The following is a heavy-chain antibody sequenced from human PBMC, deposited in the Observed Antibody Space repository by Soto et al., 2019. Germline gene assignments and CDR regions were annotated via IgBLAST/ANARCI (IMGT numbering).Heavy chain of an antibody. J-gene: IGHJ4*02. CDR2: ISGSGGST. V-gene: IGHV3-23*01. D-gene: IGHD6-6*01. CDR1: GFTFSSYA. Sequence: VGSLRLSCAASGFTFSSYAMSWVRQAPGKGLEWVSAISGSGGSTYYADSVKGRFTISRDNSKNTLYLQMNSLRAEDTAVYYCAKDRVSSIAAWPDYWGQGTLVTVSS. CDR3: AKDRVSSIAAWPDY.